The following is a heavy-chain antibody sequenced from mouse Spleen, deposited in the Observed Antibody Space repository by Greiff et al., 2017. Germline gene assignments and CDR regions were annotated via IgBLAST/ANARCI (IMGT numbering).Heavy chain of an antibody. CDR2: ICGGSSST. Sequence: EVMLVESGGGLVKPGGSLKLSCAASGFTFSDYGMHWVRQAPEKGLEWIAYICGGSSSTYYADTVKGRFTFARDNAKNTLFLQITSLRSEDTAMYYCARREDFDYWGQGTTLTVSS. V-gene: IGHV5-17*01. CDR3: ARREDFDY. J-gene: IGHJ2*01. CDR1: GFTFSDYG.